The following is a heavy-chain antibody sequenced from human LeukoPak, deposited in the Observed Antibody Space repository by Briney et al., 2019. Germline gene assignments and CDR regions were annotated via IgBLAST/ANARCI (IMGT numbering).Heavy chain of an antibody. CDR3: AKVGFTGSYMYAFDM. CDR1: GFTFNSYG. J-gene: IGHJ3*02. Sequence: GGSLRLSCAVSGFTFNSYGMHWVRQAPGQGLEWVAYISYSGANRYYTDSVKGRFTISRDNSKNTLYLQMNSLRPEDTAVYYCAKVGFTGSYMYAFDMWGQGTMVTVSS. D-gene: IGHD1-26*01. V-gene: IGHV3-30*18. CDR2: ISYSGANR.